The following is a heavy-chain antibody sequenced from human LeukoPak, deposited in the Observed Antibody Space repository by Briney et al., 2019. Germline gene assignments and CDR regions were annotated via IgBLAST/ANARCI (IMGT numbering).Heavy chain of an antibody. V-gene: IGHV4-61*02. CDR2: IYTSGST. J-gene: IGHJ4*02. D-gene: IGHD5-18*01. Sequence: PSETLSLTCTVSGGSISSGSYYWSWIRQPAGKGLEWIGRIYTSGSTNYNPSLKSRVTISVDTSKNQFSLKLSSVTAADTAVYYCARHKGRGYSYGPEWAAAGTPFDYWGQGALVTVSS. CDR1: GGSISSGSYY. CDR3: ARHKGRGYSYGPEWAAAGTPFDY.